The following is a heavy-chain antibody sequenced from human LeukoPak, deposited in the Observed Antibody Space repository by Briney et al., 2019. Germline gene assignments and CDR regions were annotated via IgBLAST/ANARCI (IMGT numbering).Heavy chain of an antibody. Sequence: SETLSLTCTVSGGSISSSRYYWGWIRQPPGKGLEWIGSIYYSGSTYYNPSLKSRVTISVDTSKNQFSLKLSSVTAADTAVYYCASEGGGFDPWGQGTLVTVSS. V-gene: IGHV4-39*01. J-gene: IGHJ5*02. CDR3: ASEGGGFDP. D-gene: IGHD1-26*01. CDR2: IYYSGST. CDR1: GGSISSSRYY.